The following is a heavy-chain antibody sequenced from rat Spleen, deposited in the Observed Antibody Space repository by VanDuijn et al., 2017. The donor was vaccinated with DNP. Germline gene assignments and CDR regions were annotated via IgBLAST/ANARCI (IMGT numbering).Heavy chain of an antibody. V-gene: IGHV5-20*01. Sequence: EVQLVESGGGLVQPGNSLKLSCAASGFSFSDSYLAWVRQTPTKGLEWVSSITYDGGTTYYRDSVKGRFTISRDNAKNTLYLQMNSLQPDDTGTYYCTRDYDGYYWFDYWGQGTLVTVSS. D-gene: IGHD1-12*03. J-gene: IGHJ3*01. CDR2: ITYDGGTT. CDR3: TRDYDGYYWFDY. CDR1: GFSFSDSY.